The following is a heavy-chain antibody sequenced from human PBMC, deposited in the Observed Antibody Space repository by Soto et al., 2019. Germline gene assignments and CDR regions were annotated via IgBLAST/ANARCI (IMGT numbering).Heavy chain of an antibody. CDR1: GGYSSSYY. Sequence: SETMSLTWAVAGGYSSSYYWSWIRKKTGKGLEWIGYIYYSGSTNYNPSLKSRVTISVDTSKNQFSLKLSSVTAADTAVYYCARGGSSGYLWYYWGQGTLVTVSS. CDR3: ARGGSSGYLWYY. V-gene: IGHV4-59*01. D-gene: IGHD3-22*01. J-gene: IGHJ4*02. CDR2: IYYSGST.